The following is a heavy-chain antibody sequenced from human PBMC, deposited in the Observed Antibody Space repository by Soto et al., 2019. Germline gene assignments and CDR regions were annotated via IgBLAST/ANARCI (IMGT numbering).Heavy chain of an antibody. Sequence: ASVKVSCKASGYTFTSYGISWVRQAPGQGLEWMGWISGYNGNTNLAQKLQGRVTMTTDTSTSTAYMELRSLRSDDTAVYYCARDHGSLYDSSGYYPCCGWFDPWGQGTLVTVSS. CDR2: ISGYNGNT. D-gene: IGHD3-22*01. J-gene: IGHJ5*02. V-gene: IGHV1-18*01. CDR3: ARDHGSLYDSSGYYPCCGWFDP. CDR1: GYTFTSYG.